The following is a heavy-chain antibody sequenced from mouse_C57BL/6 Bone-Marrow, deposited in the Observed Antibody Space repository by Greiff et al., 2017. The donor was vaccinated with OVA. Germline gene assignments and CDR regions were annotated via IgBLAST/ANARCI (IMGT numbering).Heavy chain of an antibody. CDR2: IDPEDGET. CDR3: ASIGITTGVRGYYFDY. J-gene: IGHJ2*01. D-gene: IGHD1-1*01. CDR1: GFNIKDYY. Sequence: VHVKQSGAELVKPGASVKLSCTASGFNIKDYYMHWVKQRPEQGLEWIGRIDPEDGETKYAPKFQGKATITADTSSTTAYLQLSSLTSEDTAVYYCASIGITTGVRGYYFDYWGQGTTLTVSS. V-gene: IGHV14-2*01.